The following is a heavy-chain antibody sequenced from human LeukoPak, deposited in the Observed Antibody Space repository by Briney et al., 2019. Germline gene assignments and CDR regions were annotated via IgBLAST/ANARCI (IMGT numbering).Heavy chain of an antibody. CDR2: IYPGDSDT. CDR3: ATSHCSDNRYSPVFDY. J-gene: IGHJ4*02. CDR1: GNSIKNYW. Sequence: GESLKISCKGFGNSIKNYWIKWVRQMPGEGLEWMGIIYPGDSDTRYNPSFQGLVTISADKSINTAYLQWRNLKASDTAMYYCATSHCSDNRYSPVFDYWGQGTLVTVSS. V-gene: IGHV5-51*01. D-gene: IGHD2-15*01.